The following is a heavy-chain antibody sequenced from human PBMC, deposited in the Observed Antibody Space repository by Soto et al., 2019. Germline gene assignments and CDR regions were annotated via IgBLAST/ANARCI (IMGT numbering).Heavy chain of an antibody. J-gene: IGHJ6*02. CDR3: ARAACSSTSCYNYYASGMDV. CDR1: GYTFTTYS. CDR2: IHAGNGNT. D-gene: IGHD2-2*01. Sequence: QVQLVQSGPEMKKPGASVKLSCKASGYTFTTYSMHWVRQAPGQRLEWMGWIHAGNGNTEHSQKFQGRVTITRDTSASTAYLELGSLRSEYTAVYYCARAACSSTSCYNYYASGMDVWGQGTAVTVS. V-gene: IGHV1-3*01.